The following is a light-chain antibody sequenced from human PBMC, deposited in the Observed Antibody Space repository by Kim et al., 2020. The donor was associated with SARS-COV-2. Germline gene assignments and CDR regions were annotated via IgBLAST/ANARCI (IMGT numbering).Light chain of an antibody. J-gene: IGKJ2*01. Sequence: LSPGKRATLSCRASQSVSRNYLAWYQQKLGQAPRLLIYGASTRAAGIPDRFSGSGSGTDFTLTISSLGPEDFAVYYCQHYGGSRYTFGQGTKLEI. CDR1: QSVSRNY. CDR2: GAS. V-gene: IGKV3-20*01. CDR3: QHYGGSRYT.